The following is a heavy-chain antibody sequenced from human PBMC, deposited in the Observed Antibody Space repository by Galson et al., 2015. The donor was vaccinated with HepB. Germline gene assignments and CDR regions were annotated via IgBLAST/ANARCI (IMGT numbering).Heavy chain of an antibody. CDR1: GLSFSTYT. J-gene: IGHJ6*02. D-gene: IGHD3-10*01. V-gene: IGHV3-11*01. CDR3: ARVKRGEWYSFYYYGMDV. CDR2: ISTNGATT. Sequence: SLRLSCAASGLSFSTYTMSWVRQSPGRGLQWVSYISTNGATTYYTDSVKGRFTVARDNARNTVYLQMNSLRAEDTAVYYCARVKRGEWYSFYYYGMDVWGRGTTVTVSS.